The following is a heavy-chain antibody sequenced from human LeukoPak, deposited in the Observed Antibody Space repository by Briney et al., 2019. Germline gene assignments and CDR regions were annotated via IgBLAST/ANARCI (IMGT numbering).Heavy chain of an antibody. J-gene: IGHJ4*02. Sequence: SETLSLTCTVSGGSVSSGSYYWSWIRQPPGKGLEWIRYIYYSGSTNYNPSLKSRVTISVDTSKNQFSLKLSSVTAADTAVYYCARSRGRRSSSWYDYWGQGTLVTVSS. CDR3: ARSRGRRSSSWYDY. V-gene: IGHV4-61*01. CDR1: GGSVSSGSYY. D-gene: IGHD6-13*01. CDR2: IYYSGST.